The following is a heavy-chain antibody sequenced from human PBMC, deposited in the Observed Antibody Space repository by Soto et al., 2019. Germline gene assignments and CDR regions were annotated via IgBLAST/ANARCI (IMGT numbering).Heavy chain of an antibody. CDR2: VVPKIGSR. J-gene: IGHJ4*02. D-gene: IGHD1-20*01. CDR3: TRGGRESNWNDWNFEY. V-gene: IGHV1-69*08. Sequence: ASVKVSCKAPGGTFSRYTINWVRQAPGQGLEWMGRVVPKIGSRNVIRQFQGRRTLTADKSTRTAFLELSSLRPEDTAVYYCTRGGRESNWNDWNFEYWGQGTQVRVS. CDR1: GGTFSRYT.